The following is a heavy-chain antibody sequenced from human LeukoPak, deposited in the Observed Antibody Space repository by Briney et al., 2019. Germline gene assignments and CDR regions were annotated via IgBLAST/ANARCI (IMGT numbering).Heavy chain of an antibody. CDR2: IYYTGST. CDR3: ARDRLSLGAFDI. Sequence: SETLSLTCTVSGGSISSFYWSWIRQPPGKGLEWIGYIYYTGSTNYNPSLKSRVTISVDKSKNQFSLNLSSVTAADTAVYYCARDRLSLGAFDIWGQGTMVTVSS. J-gene: IGHJ3*02. D-gene: IGHD7-27*01. V-gene: IGHV4-59*12. CDR1: GGSISSFY.